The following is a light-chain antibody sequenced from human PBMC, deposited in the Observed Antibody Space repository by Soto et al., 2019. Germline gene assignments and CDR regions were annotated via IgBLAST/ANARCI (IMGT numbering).Light chain of an antibody. CDR1: SGSVSTTYY. V-gene: IGLV8-61*01. J-gene: IGLJ2*01. Sequence: QTVVTQEPSFSVSPGGTATLTCGLTSGSVSTTYYPSWYQQTPGQAPRTLIYSTNIRSSGVPDRFSGSILGNKAALTITGAQADDESDYHCMLYMGGGLVVFGGGTKVTVL. CDR2: STN. CDR3: MLYMGGGLVV.